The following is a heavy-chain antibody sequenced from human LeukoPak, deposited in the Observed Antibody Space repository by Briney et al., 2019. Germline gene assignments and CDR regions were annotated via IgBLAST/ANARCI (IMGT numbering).Heavy chain of an antibody. Sequence: GGSLRLSCAASRFTFSSYGMHWVRQAPGKGLEWVAVISYDGSNKYYADSVKGRFTISRDNSKNTLYLQMNSLRAEDTAVYYCAKDSGTYYDFWSGHYGMDVWGQGTTVTVSS. CDR1: RFTFSSYG. CDR2: ISYDGSNK. CDR3: AKDSGTYYDFWSGHYGMDV. D-gene: IGHD3-3*01. V-gene: IGHV3-30*18. J-gene: IGHJ6*02.